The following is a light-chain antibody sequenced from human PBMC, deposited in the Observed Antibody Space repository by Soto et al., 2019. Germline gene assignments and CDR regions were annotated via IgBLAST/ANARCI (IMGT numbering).Light chain of an antibody. CDR3: MQSTQLPPT. CDR1: QSLLHITGETF. Sequence: DVVMTQTPLSLSVAPGQPSCSSCESSQSLLHITGETFLFWYLQKPGQSPQLLIYEVSTRVSGVPDRFSGSGSGTDFTLEISRVETDDVGIYYCMQSTQLPPTFGQGTRLEIK. CDR2: EVS. J-gene: IGKJ5*01. V-gene: IGKV2D-29*02.